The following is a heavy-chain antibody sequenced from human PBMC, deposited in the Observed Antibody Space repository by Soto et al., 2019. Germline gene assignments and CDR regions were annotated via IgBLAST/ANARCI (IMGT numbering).Heavy chain of an antibody. CDR1: GFTFSSYA. CDR2: ISYDGSNK. CDR3: ARQHQLLRWGWYFDL. D-gene: IGHD2-2*01. Sequence: QVQLVESGGGVVQPGRSLRLSCAASGFTFSSYAMHWVRQAPGKGLEWVAVISYDGSNKYYADSVKGRFTISRDNSKNTLYLQMNSLRAEDTAVYYCARQHQLLRWGWYFDLWGRGTLVTVSS. J-gene: IGHJ2*01. V-gene: IGHV3-30-3*01.